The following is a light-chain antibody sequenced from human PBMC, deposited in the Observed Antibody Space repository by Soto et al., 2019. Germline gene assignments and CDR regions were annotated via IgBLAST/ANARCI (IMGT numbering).Light chain of an antibody. CDR3: SSYTSSTTRV. CDR2: EVS. CDR1: SSDVGGYNY. Sequence: QSVLTQPASVSGSPGQSITISCTGSSSDVGGYNYVSWYQHHPGKAPKLLIFEVSNRPSGVSHRFSGSKSGNTASLTISGLQVEDEADYYCSSYTSSTTRVFGGGTKVTVL. J-gene: IGLJ3*02. V-gene: IGLV2-14*01.